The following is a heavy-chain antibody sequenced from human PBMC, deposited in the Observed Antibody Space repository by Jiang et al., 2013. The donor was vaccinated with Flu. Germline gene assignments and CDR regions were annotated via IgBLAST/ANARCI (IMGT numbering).Heavy chain of an antibody. Sequence: QLLESGGGLVQPGGVPETLLCSLWIHFSSYAMSWVRQAPGKGLEWVSAISGSGGSTYYADSVKGRFTISRDNSKNTLYLQMNSLRAEDTAVYYCARLPPPWGAFDIWGQGTMVTVSS. J-gene: IGHJ3*02. CDR1: IHFSSYA. CDR2: ISGSGGST. V-gene: IGHV3-23*01. CDR3: ARLPPPWGAFDI. D-gene: IGHD3-16*01.